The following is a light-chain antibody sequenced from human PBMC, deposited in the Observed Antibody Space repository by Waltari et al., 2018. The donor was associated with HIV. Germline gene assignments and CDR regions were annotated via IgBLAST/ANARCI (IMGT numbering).Light chain of an antibody. V-gene: IGLV1-40*01. J-gene: IGLJ2*01. CDR3: QSYDRSLSASVV. CDR1: SSNIGADSA. CDR2: GNK. Sequence: QSVLTQPPSVSGAPGQRVTISCTGGSSNIGADSAVHWYQQMPGTAPKLLISGNKNRPSGVPDRFSASKSGTSASLAITGLQAEDEADYFCQSYDRSLSASVVFGGGTKLTVL.